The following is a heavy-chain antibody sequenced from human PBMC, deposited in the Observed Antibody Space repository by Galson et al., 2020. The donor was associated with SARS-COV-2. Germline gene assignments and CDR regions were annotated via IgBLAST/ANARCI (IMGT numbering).Heavy chain of an antibody. CDR3: ARGRFWSGYLAHPHAFDI. CDR1: GGSFSGYY. CDR2: INHSGST. J-gene: IGHJ3*02. V-gene: IGHV4-34*01. D-gene: IGHD3-3*01. Sequence: SQTLSLTCAVYGGSFSGYYWSWIRQPPGKGLEWIGEINHSGSTNYNPSLKSRVTISVDTSKNQFSLKLSSVTAADTAVYYCARGRFWSGYLAHPHAFDIWGQGTMVTVSS.